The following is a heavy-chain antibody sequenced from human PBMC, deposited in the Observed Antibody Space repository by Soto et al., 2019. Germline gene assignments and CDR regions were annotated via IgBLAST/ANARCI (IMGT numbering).Heavy chain of an antibody. V-gene: IGHV4-31*03. CDR1: GGSISSGGYY. CDR3: ARVKVSGYCSSTSCYANAFDI. D-gene: IGHD2-2*01. J-gene: IGHJ3*02. CDR2: IYYSGST. Sequence: QVQLQESGPGLVKPSQTLSLTCTVSGGSISSGGYYWSWIRQHPGKGLEWIGYIYYSGSTYYNPSLNSRVTISVDTSKNQFSLKLSSVTAADTAVYYCARVKVSGYCSSTSCYANAFDIWGQGTMVTVSS.